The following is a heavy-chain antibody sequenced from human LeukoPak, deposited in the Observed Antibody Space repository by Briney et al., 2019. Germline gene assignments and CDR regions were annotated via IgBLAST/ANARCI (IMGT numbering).Heavy chain of an antibody. CDR2: IYYSGST. V-gene: IGHV4-39*01. J-gene: IGHJ4*02. Sequence: SETLSLTCTVSGGSISSSSYYWGWIRQPPGKGLEWIGSIYYSGSTYYNPSLKSRVTISVDTSKNQFSLKLSSVTATDTAVYYCARLSGDGFWSGYYSYYFDYWGQGTPVTVSS. CDR3: ARLSGDGFWSGYYSYYFDY. D-gene: IGHD3-3*01. CDR1: GGSISSSSYY.